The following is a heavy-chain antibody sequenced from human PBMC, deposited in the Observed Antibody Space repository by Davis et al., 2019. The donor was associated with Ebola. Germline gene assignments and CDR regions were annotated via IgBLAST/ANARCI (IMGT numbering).Heavy chain of an antibody. J-gene: IGHJ6*02. CDR2: INAGNGNS. CDR1: GYTFTSYA. Sequence: AASVKVSCKASGYTFTSYAMHWVRQAPGQRLEWMGCINAGNGNSKYSQKFQGRVTITRDTSASTAYMELSSLRSEDTAVYYCARLDYGGRTDVWGQGTTVTVSS. CDR3: ARLDYGGRTDV. V-gene: IGHV1-3*01. D-gene: IGHD4-23*01.